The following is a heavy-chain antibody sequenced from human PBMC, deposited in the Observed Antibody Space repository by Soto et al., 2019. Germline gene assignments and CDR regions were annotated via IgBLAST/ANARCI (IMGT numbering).Heavy chain of an antibody. CDR2: INTRCGTT. D-gene: IGHD4-17*01. CDR3: ARGPDDSDVPRWDY. Sequence: QVQLVQSGAEVRKPGASVRLSCKASGYTFTRFYLHWVRQAPGQGLEWMGIINTRCGTTAYAQTFRGRLTVTRDTSTNTLYMELSDLRSDDMAVYYCARGPDDSDVPRWDYWGQGTRVTVSS. V-gene: IGHV1-46*01. CDR1: GYTFTRFY. J-gene: IGHJ4*02.